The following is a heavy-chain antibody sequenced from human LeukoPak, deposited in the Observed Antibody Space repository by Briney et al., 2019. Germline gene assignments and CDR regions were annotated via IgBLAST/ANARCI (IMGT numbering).Heavy chain of an antibody. J-gene: IGHJ4*02. CDR1: GGSISSYY. CDR2: IYYSGST. D-gene: IGHD1-26*01. V-gene: IGHV4-59*08. CDR3: ARLGSYYRGGSAYDY. Sequence: SETLSLTCTVSGGSISSYYWSWIRQPPGKGLEWIGYIYYSGSTNYNPSLKSRVTISVDTSKNQFSLKLSPVTAADTAVYYCARLGSYYRGGSAYDYWGQGTLVTVSS.